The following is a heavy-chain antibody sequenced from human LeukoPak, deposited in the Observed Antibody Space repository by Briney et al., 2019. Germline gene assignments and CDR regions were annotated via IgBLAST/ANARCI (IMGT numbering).Heavy chain of an antibody. CDR1: GASVTTYY. D-gene: IGHD1-26*01. J-gene: IGHJ4*02. V-gene: IGHV4-59*02. CDR2: VHSSGST. Sequence: KPSETLSLTCTVSGASVTTYYWSWIRQSPGKELEWIANVHSSGSTFYNPSLKSRVTISIDTSKNQFSLKLTSVTTADTAVYYCARDIRTVGATLYFGYWGQGTLLTVSS. CDR3: ARDIRTVGATLYFGY.